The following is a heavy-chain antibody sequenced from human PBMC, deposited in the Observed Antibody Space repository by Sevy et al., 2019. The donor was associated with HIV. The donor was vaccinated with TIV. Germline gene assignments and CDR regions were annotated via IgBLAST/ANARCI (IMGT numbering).Heavy chain of an antibody. J-gene: IGHJ4*02. CDR3: ARDANEYGDYRLSYYFDY. CDR2: IYYDGNNK. Sequence: GGSLRLSCAASGFTFNSYGMHWVRPAPIKGLEWVASIYYDGNNKYYADSVKGRFTISRNESKNTMYLQMNSLGAEDTAVYYCARDANEYGDYRLSYYFDYWGQGALVTVSS. V-gene: IGHV3-33*01. D-gene: IGHD4-17*01. CDR1: GFTFNSYG.